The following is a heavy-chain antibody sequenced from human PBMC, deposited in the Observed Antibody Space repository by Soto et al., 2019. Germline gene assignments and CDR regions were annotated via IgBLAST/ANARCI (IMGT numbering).Heavy chain of an antibody. Sequence: LRLSCAAPGFTFSNYGMHWVRQAPGKGLEWVAFISDDGSNKYYADSMEGRFTMSRDNSKRTLYLQMSSLRVEDTAVYYCTKRRNVLRFLEWSSGMEVWGQGTTVTVSS. CDR3: TKRRNVLRFLEWSSGMEV. V-gene: IGHV3-30*18. CDR1: GFTFSNYG. J-gene: IGHJ6*02. D-gene: IGHD3-3*01. CDR2: ISDDGSNK.